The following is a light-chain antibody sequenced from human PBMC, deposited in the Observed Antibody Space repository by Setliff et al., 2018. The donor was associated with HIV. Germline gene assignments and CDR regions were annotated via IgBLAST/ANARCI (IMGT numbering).Light chain of an antibody. V-gene: IGKV4-1*01. CDR1: QSVFYSSNNKNY. CDR3: QQYYSTPVT. CDR2: WAS. J-gene: IGKJ1*01. Sequence: DIVMTQSPDSLAVYLGERATINCQSSQSVFYSSNNKNYLAWYQHKPGQPPQLLIYWASTRESGVTDRFSGSGSGTDFTLTISSLQAEDVAVYYCQQYYSTPVTFGQGTKV.